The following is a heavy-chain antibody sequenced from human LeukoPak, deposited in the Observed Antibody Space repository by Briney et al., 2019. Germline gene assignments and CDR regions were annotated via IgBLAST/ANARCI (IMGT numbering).Heavy chain of an antibody. Sequence: GESLKISCKGSGYSFTSYWIGWVRQMPGKGLEWMGIIYPGDSDTRYSPSFQGQVTISADKSISTAYLQWSSLKASDTAMYYCARQSRFYSRSSVGWFDPWGQGTLVTVSS. CDR2: IYPGDSDT. CDR3: ARQSRFYSRSSVGWFDP. D-gene: IGHD6-6*01. J-gene: IGHJ5*02. V-gene: IGHV5-51*01. CDR1: GYSFTSYW.